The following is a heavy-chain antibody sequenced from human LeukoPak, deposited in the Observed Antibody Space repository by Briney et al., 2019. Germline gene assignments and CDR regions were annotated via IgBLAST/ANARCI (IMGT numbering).Heavy chain of an antibody. V-gene: IGHV3-48*01. CDR2: ISTSTTTI. Sequence: GGSLRLSCAVSGFTLSNYSMNWVRQAPGKGLEWISYISTSTTTIYYANSVKGRFTISRDNAKKSLYLQMNSLRVEDTGVYYCASWGEGALDNWGQGTLVTVSS. CDR1: GFTLSNYS. D-gene: IGHD1-26*01. J-gene: IGHJ4*02. CDR3: ASWGEGALDN.